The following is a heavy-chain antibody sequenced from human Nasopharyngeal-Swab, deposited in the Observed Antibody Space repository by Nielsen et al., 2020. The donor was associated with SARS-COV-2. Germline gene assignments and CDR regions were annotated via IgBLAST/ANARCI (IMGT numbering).Heavy chain of an antibody. CDR2: ISSSSTYI. V-gene: IGHV3-21*01. Sequence: GESLKISCAASGFTFSSHSMNWVRQARGKGLEWVSSISSSSTYIYYADSVKGRFTISRDNAKNSLYLQMNSLRVEDTAVYYCARVLLRALGKFGEGYAFDIWGQGTMVTVSS. CDR3: ARVLLRALGKFGEGYAFDI. D-gene: IGHD3-10*01. J-gene: IGHJ3*02. CDR1: GFTFSSHS.